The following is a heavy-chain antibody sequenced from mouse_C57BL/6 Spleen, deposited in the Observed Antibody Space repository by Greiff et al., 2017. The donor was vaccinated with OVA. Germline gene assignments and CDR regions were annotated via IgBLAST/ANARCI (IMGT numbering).Heavy chain of an antibody. CDR2: ISYDGSN. Sequence: VQLKQSGPGLVKPSQSLSLTCSVTGYSITSGYYWNWIRQFPGNKLEWMGFISYDGSNNYNPSLKNRISITRDTSKNQFFLKLNSVTTEDTATYYCARDKFITTGPWYFDVWGTGTPVTVSS. J-gene: IGHJ1*03. CDR1: GYSITSGYY. V-gene: IGHV3-6*01. D-gene: IGHD1-1*01. CDR3: ARDKFITTGPWYFDV.